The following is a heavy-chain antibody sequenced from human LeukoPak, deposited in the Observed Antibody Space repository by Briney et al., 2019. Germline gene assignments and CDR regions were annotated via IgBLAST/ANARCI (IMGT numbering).Heavy chain of an antibody. Sequence: SETLSLTCTVSGGSISSYYWSWIRQPPGKGLEWIGYIYTSGSTNYNPSLKSRVTISVDTSKNQFSLKLSSVTAADTAVYYCARLYSGHVGYYMDVWGKGTTVTVSS. D-gene: IGHD5-12*01. CDR2: IYTSGST. V-gene: IGHV4-4*09. J-gene: IGHJ6*03. CDR3: ARLYSGHVGYYMDV. CDR1: GGSISSYY.